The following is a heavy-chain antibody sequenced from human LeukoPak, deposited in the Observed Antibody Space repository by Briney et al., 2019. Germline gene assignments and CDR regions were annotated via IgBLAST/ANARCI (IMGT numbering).Heavy chain of an antibody. J-gene: IGHJ4*02. CDR3: ARASGWYRELNY. V-gene: IGHV4-59*01. Sequence: SETLSLTCTVSGGSISSYYWSWIRQPPGKGLEWIGYIYYSGSTNYNPSLKSRVTISVDTSKNQFSLKLSSVTAADTAVYYCARASGWYRELNYWGQGTLATVSS. D-gene: IGHD6-19*01. CDR1: GGSISSYY. CDR2: IYYSGST.